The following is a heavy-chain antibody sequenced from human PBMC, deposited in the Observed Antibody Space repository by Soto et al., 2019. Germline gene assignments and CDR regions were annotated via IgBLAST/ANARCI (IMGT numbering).Heavy chain of an antibody. J-gene: IGHJ6*02. CDR2: IYTTSLA. CDR1: GFSVESDY. CDR3: ARDSSLARYGLDV. D-gene: IGHD5-12*01. Sequence: GGSLRLSCVASGFSVESDYMTWVRQAPGKGLEWVSVIYTTSLAYYADSVKGRFTISRDNSKNTLFLQMNGLRPEDTAVYYCARDSSLARYGLDVWGQGTTVTVSS. V-gene: IGHV3-53*01.